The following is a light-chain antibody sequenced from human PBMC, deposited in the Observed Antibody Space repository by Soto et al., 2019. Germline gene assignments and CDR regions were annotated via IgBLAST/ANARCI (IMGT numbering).Light chain of an antibody. Sequence: EIVLTQSPGTLSWSPGERATLSCRASQSVSSSYLAWYQQKPGQAPRLLIYGASSRATGSPDRFSGSGSGTDFTLTISRLEPEDFAVYYCQQYGSSPQTFGQVTKVEIK. J-gene: IGKJ1*01. CDR2: GAS. CDR1: QSVSSSY. V-gene: IGKV3-20*01. CDR3: QQYGSSPQT.